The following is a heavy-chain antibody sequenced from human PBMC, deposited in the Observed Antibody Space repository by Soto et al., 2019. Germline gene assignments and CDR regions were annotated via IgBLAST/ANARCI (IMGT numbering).Heavy chain of an antibody. CDR3: ARHDGFSSGWIIDY. J-gene: IGHJ4*01. V-gene: IGHV4-39*01. D-gene: IGHD6-19*01. Sequence: PSETLSLTCTVSGGSISSRTYSWGWIRQPPGESLEWIGFFYYHGSTYYNPSLKSRVTISVDTSNNQLSLKLRSVTAADTAVYYCARHDGFSSGWIIDYWGHGTLVTVSS. CDR2: FYYHGST. CDR1: GGSISSRTYS.